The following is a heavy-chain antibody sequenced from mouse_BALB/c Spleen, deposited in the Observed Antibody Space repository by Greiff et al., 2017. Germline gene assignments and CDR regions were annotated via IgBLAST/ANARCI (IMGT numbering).Heavy chain of an antibody. D-gene: IGHD2-14*01. CDR2: ISYSGST. CDR3: ARWSYYRSRMDY. J-gene: IGHJ4*01. CDR1: GDSITSGY. V-gene: IGHV3-8*02. Sequence: EVKLMESGPSLVKPSQTLSLTCSVTGDSITSGYWNWIRKFPGNKLEYMGYISYSGSTYYNPSLKSRISITRDTSKNQYYLQLNSVTTEDTATYYCARWSYYRSRMDYWGQGTSVTVSS.